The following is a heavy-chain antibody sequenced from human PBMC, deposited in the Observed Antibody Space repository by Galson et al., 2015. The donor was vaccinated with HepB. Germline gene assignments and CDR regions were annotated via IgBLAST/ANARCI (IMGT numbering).Heavy chain of an antibody. CDR2: INSDGSST. V-gene: IGHV3-74*01. CDR1: GFTLSSNW. J-gene: IGHJ4*02. D-gene: IGHD2-2*02. Sequence: SLRLSCAASGFTLSSNWMHWVRQAPGKGLVWVSRINSDGSSTHYADSVKGRFTISRDNAKNTLYLHMSSLRAEDAAVYFCARDCRGTNCYIGRGLDYWGPGTLVTVSS. CDR3: ARDCRGTNCYIGRGLDY.